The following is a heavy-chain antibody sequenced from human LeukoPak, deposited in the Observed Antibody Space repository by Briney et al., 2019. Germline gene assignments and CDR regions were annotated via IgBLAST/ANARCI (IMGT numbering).Heavy chain of an antibody. CDR2: IKQDGSEK. CDR3: AKDQYCGGDCYSDSYWYFDL. V-gene: IGHV3-7*03. J-gene: IGHJ2*01. CDR1: GFTFSSYW. D-gene: IGHD2-21*01. Sequence: PGGSLRLSCAAFGFTFSSYWMSWVRQAPGKGLEWVANIKQDGSEKYYVDSVKGRFTISRDNSKNTLYLQMNSLRAEDTAVYYCAKDQYCGGDCYSDSYWYFDLWGRGTLVTVSS.